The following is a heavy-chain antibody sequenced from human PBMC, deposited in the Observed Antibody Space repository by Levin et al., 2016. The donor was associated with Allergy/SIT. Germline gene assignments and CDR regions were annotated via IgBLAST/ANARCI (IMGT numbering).Heavy chain of an antibody. CDR3: ARHERYSSWFDP. D-gene: IGHD5-18*01. J-gene: IGHJ5*02. Sequence: WIRQPPGKGLEWIGSIYYSGSTCYNPSLKSRVTISVDTSKNQFSLKLSSVTAADTAVYYCARHERYSSWFDPWGQGTLVTVSS. CDR2: IYYSGST. V-gene: IGHV4-39*01.